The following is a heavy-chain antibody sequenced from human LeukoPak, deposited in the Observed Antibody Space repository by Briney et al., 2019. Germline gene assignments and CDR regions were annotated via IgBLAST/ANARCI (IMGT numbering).Heavy chain of an antibody. D-gene: IGHD3-10*01. Sequence: PSETLSLTCTVSGDSISSSYWSWIRQPPGKGLEWIGYSYYTGVTNYNPSLKSRVSISVDTSKKQFSLNLTSVTTADTAVYYCATWHGSGRVRDYWGQGTLVTVSS. CDR1: GDSISSSY. V-gene: IGHV4-59*01. J-gene: IGHJ4*02. CDR3: ATWHGSGRVRDY. CDR2: SYYTGVT.